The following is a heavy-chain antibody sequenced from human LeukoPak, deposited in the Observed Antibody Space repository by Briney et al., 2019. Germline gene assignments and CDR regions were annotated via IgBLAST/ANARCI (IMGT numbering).Heavy chain of an antibody. Sequence: GGSLRLSCAASGFTFSDYYMSWIRQAPGKGLEWVSYISSSGSIIYYADSVKGRFTISRDNAKKSLFLQMNSQRAEDTAVYYCARGFAGSPPAFWGQGTMVTVSS. D-gene: IGHD1-26*01. V-gene: IGHV3-11*01. CDR3: ARGFAGSPPAF. CDR1: GFTFSDYY. CDR2: ISSSGSII. J-gene: IGHJ3*01.